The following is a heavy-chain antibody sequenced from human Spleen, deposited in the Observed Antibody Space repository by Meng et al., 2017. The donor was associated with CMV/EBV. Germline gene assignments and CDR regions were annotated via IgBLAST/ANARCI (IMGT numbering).Heavy chain of an antibody. CDR2: IDYSGST. V-gene: IGHV4-30-4*01. CDR1: GLSVGSVAYY. J-gene: IGHJ5*02. CDR3: ARDDIMTIRNWFDP. D-gene: IGHD3-9*01. Sequence: PRVMKRSQTFHLPCSSSGLSVGSVAYYCGLILHPPRKALVWIVYIDYSGSTNYNPSLKSRVTISLETTKNHISLKLSSVTAADTSVYYCARDDIMTIRNWFDPWGQGTLVTVSS.